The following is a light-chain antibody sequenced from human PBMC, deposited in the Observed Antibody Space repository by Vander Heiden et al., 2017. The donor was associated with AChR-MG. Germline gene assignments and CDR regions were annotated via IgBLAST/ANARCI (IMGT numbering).Light chain of an antibody. J-gene: IGKJ4*01. V-gene: IGKV1-39*01. CDR1: QNLHIY. Sequence: DVQMTQSPSSLSASVGDRVTITCRASQNLHIYLNWYQHKPGKAPRLLIYSVSSLPSGVPSRFSGSGSGTDFTLTISSLQPEDSATYYCQQTDSTRALSFGGGTKVEIK. CDR3: QQTDSTRALS. CDR2: SVS.